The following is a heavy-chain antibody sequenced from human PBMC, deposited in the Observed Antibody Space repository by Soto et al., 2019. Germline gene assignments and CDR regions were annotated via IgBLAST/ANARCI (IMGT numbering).Heavy chain of an antibody. Sequence: QVQLVRSGAEVKKPGASVKVSCKASGYTFISYGITWVRQAPGQGLEWMGWISAYNGDTNYAQKLQGRVTMTTDTSTSTAYMELRSLRSDDTAVYYCARYRDGFNRRYFDYWGQGTLVTVSS. CDR1: GYTFISYG. CDR2: ISAYNGDT. J-gene: IGHJ4*02. D-gene: IGHD1-26*01. CDR3: ARYRDGFNRRYFDY. V-gene: IGHV1-18*01.